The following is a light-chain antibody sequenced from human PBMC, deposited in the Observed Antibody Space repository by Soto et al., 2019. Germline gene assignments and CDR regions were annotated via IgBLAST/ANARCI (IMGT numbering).Light chain of an antibody. Sequence: QSALTQPRSVSGSPVQSVTISCTGTSSDVGGYNYVSWYQQHPGKAPKLMIYDVSKRPSGVPDRFSGSKSGNTASLTISGLQAEDEADYYCCSYAGSYSNYVFGTGTKVTVL. CDR1: SSDVGGYNY. CDR3: CSYAGSYSNYV. CDR2: DVS. V-gene: IGLV2-11*01. J-gene: IGLJ1*01.